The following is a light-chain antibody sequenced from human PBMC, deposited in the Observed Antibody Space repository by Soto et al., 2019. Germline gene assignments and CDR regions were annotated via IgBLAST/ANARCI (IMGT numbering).Light chain of an antibody. V-gene: IGKV2-28*01. CDR2: GAS. CDR1: QSLLHSDGYKY. CDR3: QQYGRSPFT. Sequence: DIVMTQSPLSLPVTPGEPASISCRSSQSLLHSDGYKYLDWYLQKPGQSPQLLIYGASSRATGVPDRFSASGSGTDFTLTISRLEPEDFAVYYCQQYGRSPFTFGPGTKVDI. J-gene: IGKJ3*01.